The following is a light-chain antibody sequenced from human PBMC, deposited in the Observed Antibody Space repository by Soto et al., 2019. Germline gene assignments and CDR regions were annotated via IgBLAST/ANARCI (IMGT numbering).Light chain of an antibody. V-gene: IGKV3-15*01. CDR2: GAS. J-gene: IGKJ4*01. CDR1: QSVSSN. CDR3: QQYNNWPPLT. Sequence: EIVLTQSPGTLSLSPGERATLSCRASQSVSSNLAWYQQKPGQAPRLPMYGASTRATAIPARFSGSGSGTEFTLTISSLQSQDFAVYYCQQYNNWPPLTFGGGTKVDI.